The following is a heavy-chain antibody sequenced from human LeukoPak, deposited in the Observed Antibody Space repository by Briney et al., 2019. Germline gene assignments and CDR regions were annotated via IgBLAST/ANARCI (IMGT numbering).Heavy chain of an antibody. Sequence: ASETLSLICTVSGGPFNLYYWSWIRQPPGGGLEWIGYIHHSGSTKYNPSLQSRVTISVDTSKNHFSLDVRSVTAADTAVYFCARDRRIDWFFDVWGRGALVTVSS. CDR1: GGPFNLYY. CDR3: ARDRRIDWFFDV. J-gene: IGHJ2*01. CDR2: IHHSGST. V-gene: IGHV4-59*01. D-gene: IGHD2-15*01.